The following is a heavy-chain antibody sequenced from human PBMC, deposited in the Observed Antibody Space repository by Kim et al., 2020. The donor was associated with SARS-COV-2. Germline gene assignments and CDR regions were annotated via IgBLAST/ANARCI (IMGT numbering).Heavy chain of an antibody. Sequence: SETLSLTCTVSGGSISSSSYYWGWIRQPPGKGLEWIGSIYYSGSTYYNPSLKSRVTISVDTSKNQFSLKLSSVTAADTAVYYCARHDGPLHFDYWGQGTLVTVSS. V-gene: IGHV4-39*01. CDR1: GGSISSSSYY. J-gene: IGHJ4*02. D-gene: IGHD2-8*01. CDR3: ARHDGPLHFDY. CDR2: IYYSGST.